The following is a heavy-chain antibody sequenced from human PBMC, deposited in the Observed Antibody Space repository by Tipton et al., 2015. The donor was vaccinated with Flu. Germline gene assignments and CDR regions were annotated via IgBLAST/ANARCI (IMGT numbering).Heavy chain of an antibody. J-gene: IGHJ5*02. CDR3: ARRDFSNYVSEPKNWFDV. CDR2: VHTSAGT. CDR1: GEALGSSYY. V-gene: IGHV4-38-2*01. D-gene: IGHD4-11*01. Sequence: GEALGSSYYWAWIRQPPGRGLERIGNVHTSAGTYYNLSLRSRVTISVDRSKNQFSLRLASVTAADTAVYFCARRDFSNYVSEPKNWFDVWGRGSLVTVSS.